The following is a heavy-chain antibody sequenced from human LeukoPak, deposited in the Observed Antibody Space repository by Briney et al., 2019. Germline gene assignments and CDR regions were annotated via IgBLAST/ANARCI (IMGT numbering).Heavy chain of an antibody. J-gene: IGHJ4*02. D-gene: IGHD6-19*01. Sequence: GGSLRLSCAASGFTFSSYAMSWVRQAPGKGLEWVSAISGSGGSTDYADSVKGRFTISRDNSKNTLYLQMNSLRVEDTAVYYCAKDGWYSPFDYWGQGTLVTVSS. V-gene: IGHV3-23*01. CDR3: AKDGWYSPFDY. CDR2: ISGSGGST. CDR1: GFTFSSYA.